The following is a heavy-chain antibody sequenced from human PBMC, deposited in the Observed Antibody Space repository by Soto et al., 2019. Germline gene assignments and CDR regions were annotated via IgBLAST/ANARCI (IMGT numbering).Heavy chain of an antibody. Sequence: GGSLRLSCAASGFTFSSYAMSWVRQAPGKGLEWVSAISGSGGSTYYADSVKGRFTISRDNSKNTLYLQMNSLRAEDTAVYYWAKEKEQQQTLDSAFDIWGKGTMVTVS. V-gene: IGHV3-23*01. CDR2: ISGSGGST. D-gene: IGHD6-13*01. CDR1: GFTFSSYA. CDR3: AKEKEQQQTLDSAFDI. J-gene: IGHJ3*02.